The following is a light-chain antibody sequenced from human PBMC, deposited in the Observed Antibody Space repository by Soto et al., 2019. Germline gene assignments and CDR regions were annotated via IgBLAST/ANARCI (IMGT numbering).Light chain of an antibody. CDR3: QQYNNWPLT. CDR2: AAS. V-gene: IGKV3-15*01. CDR1: QSVSST. Sequence: EIVMTQSPATLSVSPGERATLSCRASQSVSSTLAWYQQKPGQAPRLLIYAASARDTGIPARFSGSGSGTEFTLTISSLQSEDFAIYYCQQYNNWPLTFGPGTKMDI. J-gene: IGKJ3*01.